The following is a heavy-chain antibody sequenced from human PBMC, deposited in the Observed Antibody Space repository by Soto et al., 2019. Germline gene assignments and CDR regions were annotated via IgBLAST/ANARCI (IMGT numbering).Heavy chain of an antibody. Sequence: GGSLRLSCAASGFTFSSYAMHWVRQAPGKGLEWVAVISYDGSNKYYADSVKGRFTISRDNSKNTLYLQMNSLRAEDTAVYYCARESAAGAFDIWGQGTMVTVSS. CDR2: ISYDGSNK. CDR3: ARESAAGAFDI. J-gene: IGHJ3*02. CDR1: GFTFSSYA. V-gene: IGHV3-30-3*01.